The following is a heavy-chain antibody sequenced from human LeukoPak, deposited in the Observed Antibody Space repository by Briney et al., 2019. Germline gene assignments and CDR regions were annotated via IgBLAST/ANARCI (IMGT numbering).Heavy chain of an antibody. CDR1: GGSISNSSYY. V-gene: IGHV4-39*01. CDR3: ARHGRMGTINPSY. D-gene: IGHD5-24*01. J-gene: IGHJ4*02. Sequence: PSETLSLTCTVSGGSISNSSYYWGWIRQPPGKGLEWIGSMYYSESTYYNRSLKSRATISVDTSKNQFSLKLSSVTAADTAVYYCARHGRMGTINPSYWGQGTLVTVSS. CDR2: MYYSEST.